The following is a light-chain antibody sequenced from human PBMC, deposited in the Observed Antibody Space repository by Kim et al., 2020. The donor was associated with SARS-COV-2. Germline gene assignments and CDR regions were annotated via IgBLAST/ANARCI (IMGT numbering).Light chain of an antibody. CDR1: QYFGNF. J-gene: IGKJ5*01. Sequence: SIRDIVTIPYRASQYFGNFLNWFQQKPGKAPKLLIYDTSKLEPGVASRFSGSGSGTLFTFIINGLQPEDIATYYCQQYDLVPITFGQGTRLEIK. CDR3: QQYDLVPIT. CDR2: DTS. V-gene: IGKV1-33*01.